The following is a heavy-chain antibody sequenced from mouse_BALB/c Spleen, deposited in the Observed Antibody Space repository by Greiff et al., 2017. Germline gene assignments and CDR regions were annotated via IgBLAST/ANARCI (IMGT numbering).Heavy chain of an antibody. Sequence: VQLQQSAAELARPGASVKMSCKASGYTFTSYTMHWVKQRPGQGLEWIGYINPSSGYTEYNQKFKDKTTLTADKSSSTAYMQLSSLTSEDSAVYYCARRGNYFAWFAYWGQGTLVTVSA. D-gene: IGHD2-1*01. J-gene: IGHJ3*01. CDR1: GYTFTSYT. V-gene: IGHV1-4*02. CDR3: ARRGNYFAWFAY. CDR2: INPSSGYT.